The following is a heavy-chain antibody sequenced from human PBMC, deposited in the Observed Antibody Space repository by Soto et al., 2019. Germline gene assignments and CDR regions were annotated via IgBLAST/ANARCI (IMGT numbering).Heavy chain of an antibody. D-gene: IGHD2-2*01. V-gene: IGHV5-51*01. J-gene: IGHJ3*02. Sequence: PGESLKISCKGSGYSFTNYWIGWVRQMPGKGLEWMGIIYPDDSDTRYSPSFQGQVTISADKSITTAYLQWSSLKASDTAMYYCARRACYSSTSCAFDIWGQGTMVTVSS. CDR2: IYPDDSDT. CDR1: GYSFTNYW. CDR3: ARRACYSSTSCAFDI.